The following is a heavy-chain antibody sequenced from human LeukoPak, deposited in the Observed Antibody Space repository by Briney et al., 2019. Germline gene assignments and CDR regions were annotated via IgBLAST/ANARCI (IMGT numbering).Heavy chain of an antibody. CDR3: ARDGEIQLWAFDY. CDR1: GGSISSSNW. Sequence: PSGTLSLTCAVSGGSISSSNWWSWVRQPPGKGLEGIGEIYHSGSTNYNPSLKSRVTISVDKSKNQFSLKLSSVTAADTAVYYCARDGEIQLWAFDYWGQGTLITVSS. CDR2: IYHSGST. V-gene: IGHV4-4*02. D-gene: IGHD5-18*01. J-gene: IGHJ4*02.